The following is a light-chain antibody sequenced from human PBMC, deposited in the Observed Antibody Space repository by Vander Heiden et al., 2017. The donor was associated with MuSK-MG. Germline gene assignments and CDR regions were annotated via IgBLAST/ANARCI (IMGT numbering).Light chain of an antibody. CDR1: RSVSRY. CDR2: DAS. Sequence: EIVLTQSPATLSLSPGERATLSCRASRSVSRYLAWYQQKPGQGPRLLIYDASNRATGIPARFSGSGSGTDFTLTISSLEPEDFAVYYCQQRSNWPSALSFGGGTKVEIK. J-gene: IGKJ4*01. CDR3: QQRSNWPSALS. V-gene: IGKV3-11*01.